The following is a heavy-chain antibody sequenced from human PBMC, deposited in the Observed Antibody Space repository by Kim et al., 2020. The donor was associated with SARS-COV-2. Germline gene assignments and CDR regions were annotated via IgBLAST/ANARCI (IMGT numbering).Heavy chain of an antibody. CDR3: TTVVPAATYYMDV. D-gene: IGHD2-2*01. J-gene: IGHJ6*03. V-gene: IGHV3-15*01. Sequence: GGSLRLSCAASGFTFSNAWMSWVRQAPGKGLEWVGRIKSQTDGGTTDYAAPVNGRFTISRDDSKNTLYLQMNSLKTEDTAVYYGTTVVPAATYYMDVWGKGTTVT. CDR1: GFTFSNAW. CDR2: IKSQTDGGTT.